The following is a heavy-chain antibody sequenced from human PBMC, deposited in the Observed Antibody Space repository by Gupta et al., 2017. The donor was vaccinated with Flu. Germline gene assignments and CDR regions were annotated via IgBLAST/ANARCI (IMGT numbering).Heavy chain of an antibody. CDR3: ARHLSGNYDPPHYFDY. CDR1: GYMFTGHY. D-gene: IGHD3-3*01. Sequence: QVQLVESGAEVKKPGASVKVSCKASGYMFTGHYMPWVRQAPGQGLEWMGWINPNSGDTKYAQKFQGRFTMTRDTSISTTYMDLSSLTSDDTAVYYCARHLSGNYDPPHYFDYWGQGTLVTVSS. CDR2: INPNSGDT. J-gene: IGHJ4*02. V-gene: IGHV1-2*02.